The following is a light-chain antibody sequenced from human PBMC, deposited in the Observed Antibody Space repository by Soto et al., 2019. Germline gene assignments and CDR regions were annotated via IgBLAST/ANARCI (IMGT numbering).Light chain of an antibody. CDR1: QSASRGY. CDR3: QQYAASPRT. J-gene: IGKJ1*01. CDR2: GVS. V-gene: IGKV3-20*01. Sequence: EIVLTQSPGTLSLSPRERATLSCRASQSASRGYLAWYQHKPGQAPRLLIYGVSSRAPGIPDRFSGSGSGTDFTLTISRLEPEDFAVYYCQQYAASPRTFGQGTQVEVK.